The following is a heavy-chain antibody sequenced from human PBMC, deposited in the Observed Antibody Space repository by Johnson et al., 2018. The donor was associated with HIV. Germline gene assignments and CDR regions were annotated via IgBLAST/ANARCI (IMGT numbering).Heavy chain of an antibody. CDR2: ISYDGSNK. CDR1: GFTFSSYA. J-gene: IGHJ3*01. V-gene: IGHV3-30*04. CDR3: AKGAAYCGVGCRSPL. Sequence: QVQLVESGGGVVQPGRSLRLSCAASGFTFSSYAMHCVRQAPGKGLEWVAVISYDGSNKYYADSVKGRFTISRDNSNSTLYLQMNSLRADDTAVYYCAKGAAYCGVGCRSPLWGQGTMVTVSS. D-gene: IGHD2-21*02.